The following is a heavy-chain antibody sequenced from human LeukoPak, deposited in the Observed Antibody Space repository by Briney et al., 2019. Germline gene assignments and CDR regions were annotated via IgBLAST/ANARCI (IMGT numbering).Heavy chain of an antibody. D-gene: IGHD3-22*01. CDR3: ARETTTYHYDSSGSQVPYYYGMDV. V-gene: IGHV4-59*12. J-gene: IGHJ6*02. Sequence: SETLSLTCTVSGGSISSYYWSWIRQPPGKGLEWIGYIYYSGSTNYNPSLKSRVTISVDTSKNQFSLKLSSVTAADTAVYYCARETTTYHYDSSGSQVPYYYGMDVWGQGTTVTVSS. CDR1: GGSISSYY. CDR2: IYYSGST.